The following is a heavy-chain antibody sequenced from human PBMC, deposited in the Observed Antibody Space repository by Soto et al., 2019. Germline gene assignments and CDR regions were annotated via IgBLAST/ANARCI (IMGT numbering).Heavy chain of an antibody. CDR2: MNPNSGNT. CDR1: GYTFTSYD. J-gene: IGHJ4*02. D-gene: IGHD3-3*01. CDR3: ASLQDYDFWSLDY. Sequence: QVQLVQSGAEVKKPGASVKVSCKASGYTFTSYDINWVRQDTGQGIEWMGWMNPNSGNTGYAQKFQGRGTMTRNTSISTADMKLNSLRSENTSVYYCASLQDYDFWSLDYWGQGIRVYVSS. V-gene: IGHV1-8*01.